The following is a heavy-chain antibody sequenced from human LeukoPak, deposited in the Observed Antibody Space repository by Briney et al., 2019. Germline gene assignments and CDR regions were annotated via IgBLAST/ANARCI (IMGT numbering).Heavy chain of an antibody. J-gene: IGHJ3*02. D-gene: IGHD5-12*01. CDR1: GFTFSSEA. V-gene: IGHV3-64*01. CDR2: ISSNGGGT. CDR3: ARDKGRYSGYPYDALDI. Sequence: GGSLRLSCAASGFTFSSEAMHWVRQAPGKGLEFVSAISSNGGGTYYANSVKGRFIISRDNSKNTLYLQMGSLRAEDMALYYCARDKGRYSGYPYDALDIWGQGTMVTVSS.